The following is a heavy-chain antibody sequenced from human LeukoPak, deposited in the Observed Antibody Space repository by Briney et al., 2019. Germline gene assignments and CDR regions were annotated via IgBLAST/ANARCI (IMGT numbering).Heavy chain of an antibody. J-gene: IGHJ4*02. CDR2: ISYDGSNK. CDR3: ARYTYYFDY. Sequence: QPGRSLRLSYASSGFTFSSYAMHWVRQAPGKGLEWVAVISYDGSNKYYADSVKGRFTISRDNSKNTLYLQMNSLRAEDTAVYYCARYTYYFDYWGQGTLVTVSS. CDR1: GFTFSSYA. V-gene: IGHV3-30-3*01.